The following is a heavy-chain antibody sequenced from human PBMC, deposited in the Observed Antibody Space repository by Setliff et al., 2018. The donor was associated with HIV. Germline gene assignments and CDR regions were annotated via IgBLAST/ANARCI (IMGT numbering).Heavy chain of an antibody. CDR2: IYYSVST. V-gene: IGHV4-59*11. CDR3: ARGVVDYDFWSGSGDYYYMDV. D-gene: IGHD3-3*01. Sequence: PSETLFLTCTVSGGSMNSHYWSWIRQSPGRGLEWIGYIYYSVSTKYNPSLKSRVSMSIDTSKNQFSLKMSSVTAADTAVYYCARGVVDYDFWSGSGDYYYMDVWGKGTTVTVSS. J-gene: IGHJ6*03. CDR1: GGSMNSHY.